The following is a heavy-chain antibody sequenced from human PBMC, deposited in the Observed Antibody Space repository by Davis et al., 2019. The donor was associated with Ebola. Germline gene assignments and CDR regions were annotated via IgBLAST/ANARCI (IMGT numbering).Heavy chain of an antibody. CDR3: ARDPVTTYYYYYGMDV. J-gene: IGHJ6*02. CDR1: GFTFSSYA. CDR2: ISYDGSNK. Sequence: GESLKISCAASGFTFSSYAMHWVRQAPGKGLEWVAVISYDGSNKYYADSVKGRFTISRDNSKNTLYLQMNSLRAEDTAVYYCARDPVTTYYYYYGMDVWGQGTTVTVSS. V-gene: IGHV3-30-3*01. D-gene: IGHD4-17*01.